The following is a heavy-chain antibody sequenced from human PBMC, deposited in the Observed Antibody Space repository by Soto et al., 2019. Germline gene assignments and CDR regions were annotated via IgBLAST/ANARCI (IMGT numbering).Heavy chain of an antibody. D-gene: IGHD2-15*01. Sequence: VGSVRLSCAASGFTFSHAWMSWVRQAPGKGLEWVGRIKSKADGETKDYGAPVRGRFTISRDDAKDTLYLQMNSLRIEDTAVYYCCVVKRLDQYSTSGYWFDPWGPGTLVTVSS. J-gene: IGHJ5*02. CDR3: CVVKRLDQYSTSGYWFDP. CDR2: IKSKADGETK. CDR1: GFTFSHAW. V-gene: IGHV3-15*05.